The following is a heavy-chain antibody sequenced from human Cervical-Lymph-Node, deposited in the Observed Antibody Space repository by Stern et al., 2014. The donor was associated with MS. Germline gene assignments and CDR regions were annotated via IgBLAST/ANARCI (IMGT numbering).Heavy chain of an antibody. CDR1: GYTFTTPNYG. D-gene: IGHD4-11*01. Sequence: QLVQSGPEVRQPGASVRVSCKASGYTFTTPNYGIAWVREAPGRGLEWMGWISSYNGNTVDAQKLQDRVTMTTDTSTSTAYMELRSLRSDDTAFYYCARERLRDFNDYHFDSWGQGTLVTVSS. CDR2: ISSYNGNT. V-gene: IGHV1-18*01. J-gene: IGHJ4*02. CDR3: ARERLRDFNDYHFDS.